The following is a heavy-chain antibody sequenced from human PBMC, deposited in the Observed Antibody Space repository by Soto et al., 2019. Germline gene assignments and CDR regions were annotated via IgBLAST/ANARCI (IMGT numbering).Heavy chain of an antibody. CDR2: IYTGDSDT. Sequence: GESLKISCKGSGYRFTNYWIGWVRQMPGKGLEWMGIIYTGDSDTRYSPSFQGQVTISADKSISTAYLQWSSLKASDTAIYYCAIRGASQWLNFWGQGTLVTVSS. J-gene: IGHJ4*02. V-gene: IGHV5-51*01. CDR3: AIRGASQWLNF. D-gene: IGHD6-19*01. CDR1: GYRFTNYW.